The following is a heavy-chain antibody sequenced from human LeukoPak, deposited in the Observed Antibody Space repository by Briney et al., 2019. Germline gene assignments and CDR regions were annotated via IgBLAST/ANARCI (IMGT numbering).Heavy chain of an antibody. J-gene: IGHJ4*02. Sequence: ASVKVSCKASGDTITSYGISWVRQAPGQGLELMGWISAYNGYTNYPQNLQGRVTMTTDTSTSTAYMEMRSLRSDDTAVYYCARLLHGDYIPYYFDYWGQGTLVTVSS. V-gene: IGHV1-18*01. D-gene: IGHD4-17*01. CDR2: ISAYNGYT. CDR1: GDTITSYG. CDR3: ARLLHGDYIPYYFDY.